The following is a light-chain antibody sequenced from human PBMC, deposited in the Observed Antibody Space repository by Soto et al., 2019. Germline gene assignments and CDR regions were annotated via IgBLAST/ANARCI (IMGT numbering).Light chain of an antibody. CDR1: SGSVSTSYY. CDR2: STN. V-gene: IGLV8-61*01. J-gene: IGLJ3*02. Sequence: QAVVTQEPSFSVSPGGTVTLTCGLSSGSVSTSYYPSWYQQTPGQPPRTLIYSTNTRSSGVPDRFSGSILGNKAALTITGAQADDESYYYCALSMGMGSWVFGGGTKLTVL. CDR3: ALSMGMGSWV.